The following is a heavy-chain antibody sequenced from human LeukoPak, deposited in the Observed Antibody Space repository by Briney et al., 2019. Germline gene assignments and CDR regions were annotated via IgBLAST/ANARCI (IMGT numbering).Heavy chain of an antibody. V-gene: IGHV4-38-2*02. CDR1: GYSTSSGYY. Sequence: PSETLSLTCTVSGYSTSSGYYWGWIRQPPGKGLEWIGSIYHSGSTYYNPSLKSRVTISVDRSKNQFSLKLSSVTAADTAVYYCARAPKSIVGATTGAFDIWGQGTMVTVSS. CDR3: ARAPKSIVGATTGAFDI. J-gene: IGHJ3*02. D-gene: IGHD1-26*01. CDR2: IYHSGST.